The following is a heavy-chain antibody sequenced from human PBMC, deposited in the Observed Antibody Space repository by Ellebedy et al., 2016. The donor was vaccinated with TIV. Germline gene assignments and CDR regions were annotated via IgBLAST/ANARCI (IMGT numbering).Heavy chain of an antibody. CDR2: INQVGSQK. D-gene: IGHD4-17*01. Sequence: GGSLRLSCAASGFSFRSYWMSWVRQAPGKGLEWVANINQVGSQKYYVDSVKGRFTISRDNAKNSLYLQMNSLRVEDTAIYYCATDRSYGDYLSPAHAFGIWGQGTMVTVSS. J-gene: IGHJ3*02. V-gene: IGHV3-7*01. CDR3: ATDRSYGDYLSPAHAFGI. CDR1: GFSFRSYW.